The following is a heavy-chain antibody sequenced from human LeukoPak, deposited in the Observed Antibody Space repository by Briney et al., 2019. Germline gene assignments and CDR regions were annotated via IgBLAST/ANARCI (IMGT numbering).Heavy chain of an antibody. Sequence: SETLSLTCAVSGGSFSGYYWSWIRQPPGKGLEWIGEINHGGSTKYNPSLKSRVTISVDTSKNQLSLRLGSVTAADTAVYYCARHYRLWFGESHDFDYWGQGTLVTVSS. V-gene: IGHV4-34*01. J-gene: IGHJ4*02. CDR1: GGSFSGYY. D-gene: IGHD3-10*01. CDR3: ARHYRLWFGESHDFDY. CDR2: INHGGST.